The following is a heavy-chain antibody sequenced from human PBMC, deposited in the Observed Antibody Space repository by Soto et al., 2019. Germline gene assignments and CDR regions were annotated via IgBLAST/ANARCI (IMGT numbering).Heavy chain of an antibody. V-gene: IGHV4-30-4*01. CDR1: GGSISSGDYY. J-gene: IGHJ5*02. CDR2: IYYSGST. CDR3: ARAHCSSTSCRLGWFDP. Sequence: SETLSLTCTVSGGSISSGDYYWSWIRQPPGKGLEWIGYIYYSGSTYYNPSLKSRVTISVDTSKNQFSLKLSSVTAADTAVYYCARAHCSSTSCRLGWFDPWGQGTLVTVSS. D-gene: IGHD2-2*01.